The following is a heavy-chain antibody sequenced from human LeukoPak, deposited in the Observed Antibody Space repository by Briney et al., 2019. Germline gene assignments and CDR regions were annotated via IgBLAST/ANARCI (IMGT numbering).Heavy chain of an antibody. D-gene: IGHD4/OR15-4a*01. J-gene: IGHJ4*02. V-gene: IGHV3-33*06. CDR1: GFTFSSYG. CDR3: AKIGQGALH. CDR2: IWCDGSNK. Sequence: PGRSLRLSCAASGFTFSSYGMHWVRQAPGKGLEWVAVIWCDGSNKYYADSVKGRFTISRDNSKNTLYLQMNSLRAEDTAVYYCAKIGQGALHWGQGTLVTVSS.